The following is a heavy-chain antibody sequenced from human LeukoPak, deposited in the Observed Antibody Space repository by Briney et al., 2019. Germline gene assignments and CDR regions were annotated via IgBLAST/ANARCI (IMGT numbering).Heavy chain of an antibody. Sequence: GGSLRLSCAASGFTFSSYAMSWVRQAPGEGLEWVSVISGSGGSTYCADSVKGRFTVSRDNSKNTLYLQMNSLRAEDTAVYYCAKGGPAAYNWFDPWGQGTLVTVSS. CDR3: AKGGPAAYNWFDP. CDR2: ISGSGGST. D-gene: IGHD2-2*01. J-gene: IGHJ5*02. V-gene: IGHV3-23*01. CDR1: GFTFSSYA.